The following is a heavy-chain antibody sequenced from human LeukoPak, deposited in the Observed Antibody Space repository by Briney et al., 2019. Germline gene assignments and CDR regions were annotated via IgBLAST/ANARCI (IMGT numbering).Heavy chain of an antibody. CDR3: ARYWKSVETASIRAGMTDTWLDP. D-gene: IGHD5-18*01. Sequence: ASVKVSCKASGYTFTGYYIHWVRQAPGQGLEWLGWINPNSGGTNYAQKFQGRVTMTRDTSISTAYMEVSRLTSDDTAVYYCARYWKSVETASIRAGMTDTWLDPWGQGTLVTVSS. V-gene: IGHV1-2*02. CDR2: INPNSGGT. J-gene: IGHJ5*02. CDR1: GYTFTGYY.